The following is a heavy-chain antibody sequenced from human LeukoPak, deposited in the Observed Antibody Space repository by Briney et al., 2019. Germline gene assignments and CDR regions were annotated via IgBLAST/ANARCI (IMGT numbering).Heavy chain of an antibody. D-gene: IGHD6-13*01. J-gene: IGHJ4*02. CDR1: GGSFSGYY. CDR3: ARAGYSSSRGTSDY. CDR2: INHSGST. Sequence: PSETLSLTCAVYGGSFSGYYWSWIRQPPGKGLEWIGEINHSGSTNYNPSLKSRVTISVDTSKNQFSLKLSSVTAADTAVYYCARAGYSSSRGTSDYWGQGTLVTVSS. V-gene: IGHV4-34*01.